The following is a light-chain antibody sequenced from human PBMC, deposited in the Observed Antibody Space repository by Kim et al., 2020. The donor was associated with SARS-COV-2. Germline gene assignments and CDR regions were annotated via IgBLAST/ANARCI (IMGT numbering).Light chain of an antibody. CDR1: QSITTY. V-gene: IGKV1-39*01. Sequence: SASVGDRVTITCRASQSITTYLNWYQQKPGKAPKLLMYAASTLESGVPSRFSGSGSGTDFTLTISSLQPEDFATYYCQQSYNTPHTFGQGTKLEI. CDR3: QQSYNTPHT. CDR2: AAS. J-gene: IGKJ2*01.